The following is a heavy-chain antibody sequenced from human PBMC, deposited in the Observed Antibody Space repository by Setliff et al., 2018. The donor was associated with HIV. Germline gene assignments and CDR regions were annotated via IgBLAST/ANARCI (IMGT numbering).Heavy chain of an antibody. CDR1: GGSITYGGHY. Sequence: NPSETLSLTCTVSGGSITYGGHYWSWIRQHPGKGLELIGYIYYSGSTYYNPSLKSRVTISVDTSKNQFSLKLSSVTAADTAVFYCARVNFLGGSSTSCPVHYWGQGTLVTVSS. CDR2: IYYSGST. CDR3: ARVNFLGGSSTSCPVHY. V-gene: IGHV4-31*03. D-gene: IGHD2-2*01. J-gene: IGHJ4*02.